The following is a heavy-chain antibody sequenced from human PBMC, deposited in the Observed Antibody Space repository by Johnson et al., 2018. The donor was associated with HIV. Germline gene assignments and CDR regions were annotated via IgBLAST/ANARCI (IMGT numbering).Heavy chain of an antibody. D-gene: IGHD3-3*01. CDR1: GFSLSSYA. CDR2: ISYDGSNK. CDR3: ARIRSGLKPGDAFDI. J-gene: IGHJ3*02. V-gene: IGHV3-30*04. Sequence: MQLVESGGGVVQPGRSLRLCCAASGFSLSSYAMHWVRQAPGKGLEWVAVISYDGSNKYYADSVKGRFTISRDNSKNTLYLQMNSLRAEDTAVYYCARIRSGLKPGDAFDIWGQGTMVTVSS.